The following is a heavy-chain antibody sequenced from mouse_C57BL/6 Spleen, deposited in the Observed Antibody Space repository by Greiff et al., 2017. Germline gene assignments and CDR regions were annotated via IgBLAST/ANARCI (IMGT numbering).Heavy chain of an antibody. CDR1: GYTFTDYY. J-gene: IGHJ3*01. CDR3: ARSGDYDWFAY. D-gene: IGHD2-4*01. V-gene: IGHV1-26*01. Sequence: VQLQQSGPELVKPGASVKISCKASGYTFTDYYMNWVKQSHGKSLEWIGDINPNNGGTSYNQKFKGKATLTVDKSSSTAYMELRSLTSEDSAVYYCARSGDYDWFAYWGQGTLVTVSA. CDR2: INPNNGGT.